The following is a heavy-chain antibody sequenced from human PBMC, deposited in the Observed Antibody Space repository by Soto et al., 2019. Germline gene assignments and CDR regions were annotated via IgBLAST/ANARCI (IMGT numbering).Heavy chain of an antibody. CDR3: ARFVRSCSGTTCYTRADV. CDR1: GGSFSSDTHY. Sequence: SETLSLTCAVYGGSFSSDTHYWSWIRQPPGKRLGWIGFIYSSGSTNYNPSLKSRVTMSVDTSKNQFSLKLRSVIVADTAVYHCARFVRSCSGTTCYTRADVWGQGTTVTVSS. CDR2: IYSSGST. D-gene: IGHD2-2*02. V-gene: IGHV4-61*01. J-gene: IGHJ6*02.